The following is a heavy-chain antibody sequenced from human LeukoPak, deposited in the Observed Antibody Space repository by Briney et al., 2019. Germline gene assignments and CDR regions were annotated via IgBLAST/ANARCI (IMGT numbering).Heavy chain of an antibody. CDR2: IYTSGST. CDR3: ARGLSSSWAYYYYMDV. CDR1: GGSISSYY. V-gene: IGHV4-4*09. Sequence: SETLSLTCTVSGGSISSYYWSWIRQPPGKGLEWIGYIYTSGSTNYNPSIKSRVTISVDTSKNQFSLKLSSVTAADTAVYSCARGLSSSWAYYYYMDVWGKGTTVTVSS. D-gene: IGHD6-13*01. J-gene: IGHJ6*03.